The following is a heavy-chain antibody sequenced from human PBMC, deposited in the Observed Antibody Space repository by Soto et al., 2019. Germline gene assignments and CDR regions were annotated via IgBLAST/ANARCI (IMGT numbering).Heavy chain of an antibody. D-gene: IGHD3-10*01. CDR2: INAGNGNT. Sequence: ASVKVSCKASGYTFTSYAMHWVRQAPGQRLEWMGWINAGNGNTKYSQKFQGRVTMTRDTSISTAYMELSGLKSDDTAVYYCARGRGLEEFDYWGQGTLVTVSS. CDR1: GYTFTSYA. V-gene: IGHV1-3*01. CDR3: ARGRGLEEFDY. J-gene: IGHJ4*02.